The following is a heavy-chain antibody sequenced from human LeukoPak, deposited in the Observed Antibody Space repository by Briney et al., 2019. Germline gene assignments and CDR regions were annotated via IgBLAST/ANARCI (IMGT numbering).Heavy chain of an antibody. Sequence: GGSLRLSCAASGFTCSSYCMHWVPQAPGKGREWVAVISYDGSNKYYADSVKGRFTISRDNSKNTLYLQMNSLRAEDTAVYYCAKGVAVGPGVDYWGQGTLVTVSS. CDR2: ISYDGSNK. CDR3: AKGVAVGPGVDY. CDR1: GFTCSSYC. D-gene: IGHD6-19*01. J-gene: IGHJ4*02. V-gene: IGHV3-30*18.